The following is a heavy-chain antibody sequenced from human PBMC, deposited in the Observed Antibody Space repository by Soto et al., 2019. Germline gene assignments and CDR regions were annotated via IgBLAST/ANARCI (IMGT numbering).Heavy chain of an antibody. Sequence: EVQLVESGGGLVKPGESLTLSCAASGITLDSAWVNWVRQAPGKGLEWVAQAKRKAAGGAIDYAATVKDRFIISRDDSKNMAYLQMNSLKIEDTALYYCTTGYGSDWYGWGQGTLVTVSS. J-gene: IGHJ4*02. V-gene: IGHV3-15*01. D-gene: IGHD6-19*01. CDR3: TTGYGSDWYG. CDR2: AKRKAAGGAI. CDR1: GITLDSAW.